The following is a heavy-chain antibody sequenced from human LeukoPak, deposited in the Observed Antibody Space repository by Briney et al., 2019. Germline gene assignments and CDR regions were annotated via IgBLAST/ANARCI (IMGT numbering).Heavy chain of an antibody. D-gene: IGHD3-9*01. V-gene: IGHV3-66*01. CDR3: AKGKFLRYLDRNGYYFDH. CDR1: GFTVSSNY. Sequence: GGSLRLSCAASGFTVSSNYMSWDRQAPGKGLEWVSVIYSGGSTYYADSVKGRFTISRDNSKNTLSLQMNSVRAEDTAVYYCAKGKFLRYLDRNGYYFDHWGQGTLVTVSS. J-gene: IGHJ4*02. CDR2: IYSGGST.